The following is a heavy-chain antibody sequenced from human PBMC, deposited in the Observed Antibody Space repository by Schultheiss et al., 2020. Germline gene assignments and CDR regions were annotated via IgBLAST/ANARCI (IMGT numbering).Heavy chain of an antibody. CDR2: INPNSGDT. V-gene: IGHV1-2*02. CDR3: ARLPRYYDFWSGYYWSGMDV. J-gene: IGHJ6*02. CDR1: GYTFTGYY. Sequence: ASVKVSCKASGYTFTGYYMHWVRQAPGQGLEWMGWINPNSGDTNYAQKLQGRVTMTRNTSISTAYMELSSLRSEDTAVYYCARLPRYYDFWSGYYWSGMDVWGQGTTVTVSS. D-gene: IGHD3-3*01.